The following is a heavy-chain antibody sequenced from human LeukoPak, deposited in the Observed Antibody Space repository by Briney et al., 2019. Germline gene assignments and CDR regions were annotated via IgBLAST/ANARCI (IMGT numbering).Heavy chain of an antibody. D-gene: IGHD3-22*01. CDR2: IIPIFGTA. Sequence: SVKVSCKASGGTFSSYAISWVRQAPGQGLEWMGGIIPIFGTANYAQKFQGRVTITADESTSTAYMELSSLRSEDTAVYYCARHPLPGDSSGYYYFDYWGQGTLVTVSS. J-gene: IGHJ4*02. V-gene: IGHV1-69*13. CDR1: GGTFSSYA. CDR3: ARHPLPGDSSGYYYFDY.